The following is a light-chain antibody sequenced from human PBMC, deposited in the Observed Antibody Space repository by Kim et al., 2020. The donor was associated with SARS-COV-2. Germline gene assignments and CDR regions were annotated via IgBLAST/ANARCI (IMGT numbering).Light chain of an antibody. CDR1: QSIGGY. Sequence: SASVGDRIHIACRASQSIGGYLKWYQKKPGKAPKLLIYAASTLQSGVPSTVSGSGSGTEFTLTISSLQPEDFASYYCQQSYRTPYTFGQGTNLEIK. J-gene: IGKJ2*01. CDR2: AAS. CDR3: QQSYRTPYT. V-gene: IGKV1-39*01.